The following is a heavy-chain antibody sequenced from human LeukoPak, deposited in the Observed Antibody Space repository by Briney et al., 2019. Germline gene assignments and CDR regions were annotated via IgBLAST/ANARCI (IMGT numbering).Heavy chain of an antibody. V-gene: IGHV3-74*01. J-gene: IGHJ4*02. CDR3: ARDFGMEFLRCDY. D-gene: IGHD3-10*01. CDR1: GFTFSSYA. Sequence: GGSLRLSCAASGFTFSSYAMSWVRQAPGKGLVWVSRINSDGSSTSYADSVKGRFTISRDNAKNTLYLQMNSLRAEDTAVYYCARDFGMEFLRCDYWGQGTLVTVSS. CDR2: INSDGSST.